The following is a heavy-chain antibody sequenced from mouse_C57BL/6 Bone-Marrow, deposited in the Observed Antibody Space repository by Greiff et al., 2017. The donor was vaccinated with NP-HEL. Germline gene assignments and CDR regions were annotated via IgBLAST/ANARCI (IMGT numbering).Heavy chain of an antibody. CDR2: IYPGDGDT. CDR1: GYAFSSSW. CDR3: ARRGYSGSYYDY. V-gene: IGHV1-82*01. Sequence: QVQLKESGPELVKPGASVKISCKASGYAFSSSWMNWVKQRPGKGLEWIGRIYPGDGDTNYIGKFKGKATLTADKSSSTAYMQLSSLTSEDSAVYFCARRGYSGSYYDYWGQGATLTVSS. D-gene: IGHD3-1*01. J-gene: IGHJ2*01.